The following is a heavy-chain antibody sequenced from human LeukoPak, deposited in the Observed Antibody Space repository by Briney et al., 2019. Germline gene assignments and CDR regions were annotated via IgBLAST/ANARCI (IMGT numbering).Heavy chain of an antibody. Sequence: SETLSLTCTVSGGSISSYYWSWIRHPPGKGLEWIGYIYYSGSTNYNPSLKSRVTISVDTSKNQFSLKLSSVTAADTAVYYCASFDYDSSGQSDHWGQGTMVTVSS. CDR3: ASFDYDSSGQSDH. CDR1: GGSISSYY. J-gene: IGHJ3*01. CDR2: IYYSGST. V-gene: IGHV4-59*12. D-gene: IGHD3-22*01.